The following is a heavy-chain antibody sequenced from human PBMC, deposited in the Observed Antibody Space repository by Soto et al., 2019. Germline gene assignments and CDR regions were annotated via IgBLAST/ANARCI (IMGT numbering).Heavy chain of an antibody. D-gene: IGHD3-16*01. Sequence: ASLQVSSESPGDTFTRYSSQCVRQAPGHGPEWMGVINPNGGSIRFAQKFQGRVTMTRDTSRSTVYMELRGLTSEDTAVYYCARSSGGVYGIIIEGTNWFAPWGQGTLVNVSS. CDR2: INPNGGSI. V-gene: IGHV1-46*01. CDR3: ARSSGGVYGIIIEGTNWFAP. CDR1: GDTFTRYS. J-gene: IGHJ5*02.